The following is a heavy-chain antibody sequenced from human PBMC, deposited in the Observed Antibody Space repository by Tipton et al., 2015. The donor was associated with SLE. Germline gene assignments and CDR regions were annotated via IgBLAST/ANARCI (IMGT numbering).Heavy chain of an antibody. J-gene: IGHJ6*03. CDR3: ARGYYYTDV. Sequence: GLVKPSETLSLTCTVSGGSISSYYWSWIRQSPGKGLEWIGYIDYSGTKYNPSLKSRVIISGDMSKNQFSLKLSPVTAADTAVYYCARGYYYTDVWGKGTTVTVSS. CDR2: IDYSGT. CDR1: GGSISSYY. V-gene: IGHV4-59*01.